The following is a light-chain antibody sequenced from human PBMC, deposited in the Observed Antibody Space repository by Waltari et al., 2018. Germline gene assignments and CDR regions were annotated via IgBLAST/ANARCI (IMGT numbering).Light chain of an antibody. CDR3: QHYLRLPVT. J-gene: IGKJ1*01. CDR1: QSVTRA. V-gene: IGKV3-20*01. CDR2: GAS. Sequence: EIVLKQSPGTLSLSPGESATLSCRTRQSVTRALAWYQQKPGQAPRLLIYGASNRTTGIPDRFSGSGSGTDFSLTISSLEPEDFAVYYCQHYLRLPVTFGQGTKVEVK.